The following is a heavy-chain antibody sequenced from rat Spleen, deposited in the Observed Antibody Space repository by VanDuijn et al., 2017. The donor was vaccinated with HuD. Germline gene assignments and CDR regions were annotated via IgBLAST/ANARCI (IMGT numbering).Heavy chain of an antibody. CDR3: ARQKIPLGYYSGDWYFDF. CDR1: GFTFSNYY. Sequence: EVQLVESGGGLVQPGRSMKLSCAASGFTFSNYYMAWVRQAPTKGLEWVASISTGGGNTYYRDSVKGRFTISRDNAKSTLYLQMDSLRSEDTATYYCARQKIPLGYYSGDWYFDFWGPGTMVTVSS. CDR2: ISTGGGNT. D-gene: IGHD1-1*01. V-gene: IGHV5-25*01. J-gene: IGHJ1*01.